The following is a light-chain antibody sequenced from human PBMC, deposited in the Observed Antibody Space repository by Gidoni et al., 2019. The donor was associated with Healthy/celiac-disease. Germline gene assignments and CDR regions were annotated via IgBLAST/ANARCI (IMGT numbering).Light chain of an antibody. CDR2: VAS. V-gene: IGKV3-20*01. J-gene: IGKJ1*01. Sequence: ESVLTQSPGTLSLPPGERATLSCRSSQSVSSSYLAWYQQKPGQAPRLLIYVASSRATGIPDRFSGSGSGTDFTLTISRLEPEDFAVYYCQQYVSSPWTFGQGTKVEIK. CDR1: QSVSSSY. CDR3: QQYVSSPWT.